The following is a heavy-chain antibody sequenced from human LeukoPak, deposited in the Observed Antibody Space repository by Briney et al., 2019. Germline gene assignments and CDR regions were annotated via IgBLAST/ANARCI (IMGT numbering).Heavy chain of an antibody. D-gene: IGHD6-13*01. CDR2: IHYTGST. CDR1: GGSISNYY. V-gene: IGHV4-59*01. CDR3: ARSITSSWYGDFQH. J-gene: IGHJ1*01. Sequence: KPSETLSLTCTVSGGSISNYYWSWIRQPPGKGLEWIAYIHYTGSTNYNPSLRSRVTISVDTSKNQFSLKLSSVTAADTAVYYCARSITSSWYGDFQHWGQGTLVTVSS.